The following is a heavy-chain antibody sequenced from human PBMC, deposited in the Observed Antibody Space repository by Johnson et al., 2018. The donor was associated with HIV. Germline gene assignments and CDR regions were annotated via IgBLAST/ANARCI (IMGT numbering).Heavy chain of an antibody. V-gene: IGHV3-66*02. Sequence: VQLVESGGGLVQTGGSLRLSCAASGFTVSSNYMSWVRQAPGKGLEWVSVIYSGGSTYYADSVKGRFTISRDNSKNTLFLQMNSLRPEETAIYYCASPPSGYDFWDGPNIFDVWGQGTMVSVAS. CDR1: GFTVSSNY. J-gene: IGHJ3*01. CDR3: ASPPSGYDFWDGPNIFDV. D-gene: IGHD3-3*01. CDR2: IYSGGST.